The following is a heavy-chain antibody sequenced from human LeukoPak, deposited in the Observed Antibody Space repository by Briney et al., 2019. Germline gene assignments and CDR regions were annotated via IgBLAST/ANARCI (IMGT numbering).Heavy chain of an antibody. J-gene: IGHJ4*02. CDR2: IIPIIGTA. CDR1: GGTFSSYL. Sequence: ASVTVSFKASGGTFSSYLISWVRQAPGQGLEWMGGIIPIIGTADYIQKFQDRVTITADESTTTSYMELRSLRSDDTAVYYCARDVVGAYGTKALDDWGQGTLVTVSS. D-gene: IGHD1-26*01. V-gene: IGHV1-69*13. CDR3: ARDVVGAYGTKALDD.